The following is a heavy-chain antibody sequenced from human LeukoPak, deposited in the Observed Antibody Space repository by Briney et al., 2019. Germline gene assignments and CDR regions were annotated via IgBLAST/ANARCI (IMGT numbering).Heavy chain of an antibody. V-gene: IGHV3-23*01. Sequence: TGGTLRLSCAASRFIFDNYGMTWVRQAPGKGLEWVSTISGSDDNTKYADSVKGRFTISRDNSKSTLYLQMNSLRAEDTAVYYCAKRLPTTATFTNYFDFWGQGTLVTVSS. D-gene: IGHD1-1*01. CDR2: ISGSDDNT. CDR1: RFIFDNYG. CDR3: AKRLPTTATFTNYFDF. J-gene: IGHJ4*02.